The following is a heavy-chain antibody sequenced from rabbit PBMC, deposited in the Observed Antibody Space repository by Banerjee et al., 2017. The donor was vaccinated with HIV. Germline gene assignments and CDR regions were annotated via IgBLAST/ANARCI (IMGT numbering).Heavy chain of an antibody. D-gene: IGHD8-1*01. J-gene: IGHJ4*01. Sequence: QSLEESGGDLVKPGASLTLTCKASGLDFSSYWMYWVRQAPGKGLEWIACIYTGNSGTWYASWAKGRFTISKTSSTTVTLQMTSLTAADTATYFCARHATSTYVTHLWGPGTLVTVS. CDR1: GLDFSSYW. V-gene: IGHV1S40*01. CDR3: ARHATSTYVTHL. CDR2: IYTGNSGT.